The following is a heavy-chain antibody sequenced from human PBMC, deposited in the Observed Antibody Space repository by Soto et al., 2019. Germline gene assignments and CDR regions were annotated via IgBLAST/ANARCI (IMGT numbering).Heavy chain of an antibody. CDR1: GFTFSSYA. CDR3: AKDRRDGYNPDY. V-gene: IGHV3-23*01. D-gene: IGHD5-12*01. Sequence: EVQLLESGGGLVQPGGSLRLSCAASGFTFSSYAMSWVRQAPGKGLEWVSAIGASGAGTYYADSVKGRFTISRDNSKNTLYLQMNSLRAEDTAVYYCAKDRRDGYNPDYWGQGTLVTVSS. CDR2: IGASGAGT. J-gene: IGHJ4*02.